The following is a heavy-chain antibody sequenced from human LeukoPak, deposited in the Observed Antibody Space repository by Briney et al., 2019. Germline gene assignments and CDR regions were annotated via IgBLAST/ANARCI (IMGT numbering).Heavy chain of an antibody. CDR1: GFTFSSYS. CDR3: ARIAEMATHTNLDY. J-gene: IGHJ4*02. Sequence: PGGSLRLSCAASGFTFSSYSMNWVRQAPGKGLEWVSSISSSSSYIYYADSVKGRFTISRDNAKNSLYLQMNSLRAEDTAVYYCARIAEMATHTNLDYWGQGTLVTVSS. D-gene: IGHD5-24*01. V-gene: IGHV3-21*01. CDR2: ISSSSSYI.